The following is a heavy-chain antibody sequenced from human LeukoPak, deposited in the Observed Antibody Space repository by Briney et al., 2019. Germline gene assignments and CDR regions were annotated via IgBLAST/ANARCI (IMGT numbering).Heavy chain of an antibody. CDR3: ARGPLYSDYVWGSYRYYYYMDV. D-gene: IGHD3-16*02. CDR2: INHSGST. CDR1: GGSFSGYY. J-gene: IGHJ6*03. V-gene: IGHV4-34*01. Sequence: SETLSLTCAVYGGSFSGYYWSWIRQPPVKGLEWIGEINHSGSTNYNPSLKSRVTISVDTSKNQFSLKLSSVTAADTAVYYCARGPLYSDYVWGSYRYYYYMDVWGKGTTVTVSS.